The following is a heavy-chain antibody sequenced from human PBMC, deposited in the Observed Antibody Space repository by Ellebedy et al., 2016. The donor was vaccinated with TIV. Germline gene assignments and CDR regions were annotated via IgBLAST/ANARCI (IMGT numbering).Heavy chain of an antibody. D-gene: IGHD6-19*01. J-gene: IGHJ4*02. CDR2: IYSSGNT. CDR3: ARGGAVAGTIPIDY. V-gene: IGHV4-30-4*01. CDR1: GGSISSGDHY. Sequence: SETLSLTCTVSGGSISSGDHYWSWIRQPPGKGLEWIGYIYSSGNTYYNPSLMSRVTISVDTSKNHFSLKLSSATAADTAVYYCARGGAVAGTIPIDYWGQGTLVTVSS.